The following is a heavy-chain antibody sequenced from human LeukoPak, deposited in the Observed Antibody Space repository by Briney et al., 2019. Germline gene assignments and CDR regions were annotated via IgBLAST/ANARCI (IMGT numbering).Heavy chain of an antibody. CDR1: GGSISSYY. V-gene: IGHV4-59*01. Sequence: SETLSLTCTVSGGSISSYYWSWIRQPAGKGLEWIGYIYYSGSTNYNPSLKSRVTISVDTSKNQFSLKLSSVTAADTAVYYCARSYYDSSGYYQGAFDIWGQGTMVTVSS. J-gene: IGHJ3*02. CDR3: ARSYYDSSGYYQGAFDI. CDR2: IYYSGST. D-gene: IGHD3-22*01.